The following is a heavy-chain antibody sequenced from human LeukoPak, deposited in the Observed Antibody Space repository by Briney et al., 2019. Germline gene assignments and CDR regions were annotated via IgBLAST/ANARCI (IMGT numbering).Heavy chain of an antibody. J-gene: IGHJ4*02. CDR3: ARAVEQWLQGGPFDY. CDR2: IIPIFRTA. CDR1: GGXFSSSA. Sequence: SVKVSCKASGGXFSSSAISWVRQAPGQGHEWMGEIIPIFRTASYAQKFQGRVTITADESTSTAYMELSSLRSEDTAVYYCARAVEQWLQGGPFDYWGQGTLVIVSS. D-gene: IGHD6-19*01. V-gene: IGHV1-69*13.